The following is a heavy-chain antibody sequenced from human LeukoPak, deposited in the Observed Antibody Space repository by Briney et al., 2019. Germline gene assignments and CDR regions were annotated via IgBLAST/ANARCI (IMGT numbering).Heavy chain of an antibody. CDR1: GGPISSSSYY. CDR2: IYYSGST. V-gene: IGHV4-61*05. J-gene: IGHJ4*02. Sequence: SETLSLTCTVSGGPISSSSYYWGWIRQPPGKGLEWIGYIYYSGSTNYNPSLKSRVTISVDTSKNQFSLKLSSVTAADTAVYYCASGIAVAGTYDYWGQGTLVTVSS. D-gene: IGHD6-19*01. CDR3: ASGIAVAGTYDY.